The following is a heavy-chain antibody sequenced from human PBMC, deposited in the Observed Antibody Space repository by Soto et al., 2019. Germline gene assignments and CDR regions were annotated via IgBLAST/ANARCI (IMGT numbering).Heavy chain of an antibody. D-gene: IGHD4-17*01. CDR2: INAGNGNT. Sequence: ASVKVSCKASGYTFTSYAMHWVRQAPGQRLEWMGWINAGNGNTKYSQKFQGRVTITRDTSTSTVYMELSSLRSEDTAVYYCARIHYGGNSVGLNFWGQGTLVPVSS. V-gene: IGHV1-3*01. CDR1: GYTFTSYA. CDR3: ARIHYGGNSVGLNF. J-gene: IGHJ4*02.